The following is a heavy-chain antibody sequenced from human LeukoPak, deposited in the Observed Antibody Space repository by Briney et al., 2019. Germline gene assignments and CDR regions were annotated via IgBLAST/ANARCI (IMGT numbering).Heavy chain of an antibody. CDR3: TRVGYIDEGIDY. CDR2: IFSSSSI. CDR1: GFTFSNYA. D-gene: IGHD5-24*01. Sequence: PGGSLRLSCAASGFTFSNYAMNWVRQAPGKGLEWISHIFSSSSISYADSVKGRFTNSRDNAKNSLYLQMNSLRAEDTAIYYCTRVGYIDEGIDYWGQGTLVTVSS. J-gene: IGHJ4*02. V-gene: IGHV3-69-1*01.